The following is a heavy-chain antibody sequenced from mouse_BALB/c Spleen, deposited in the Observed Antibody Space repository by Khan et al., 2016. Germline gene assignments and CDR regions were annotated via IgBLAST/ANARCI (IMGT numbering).Heavy chain of an antibody. Sequence: EVELVESGGGLVKPGGSLKLSCAASGFTFSSYAMSWVRQSPEKRLEWVAEISSGGSYTYYPDTVPGRFTISRDNAKNTLYLEMRSRRSEDTAIYYCVREGAYWGQGTLVTVSA. CDR3: VREGAY. CDR1: GFTFSSYA. J-gene: IGHJ3*01. V-gene: IGHV5-9-4*01. CDR2: ISSGGSYT.